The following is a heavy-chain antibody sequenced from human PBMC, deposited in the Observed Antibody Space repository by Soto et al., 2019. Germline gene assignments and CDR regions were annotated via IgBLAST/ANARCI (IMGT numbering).Heavy chain of an antibody. CDR2: IRSKANSYAT. J-gene: IGHJ6*02. D-gene: IGHD3-3*01. CDR3: TRLVDFWSGYPTYYYGMDV. V-gene: IGHV3-73*01. Sequence: PGGSLRLSCAASGFTFSGSAMHWVRQASGKGLEWVGRIRSKANSYATAYAASVKGRFTISRDDSKNTAYLQMSSLKTEDTAVYYCTRLVDFWSGYPTYYYGMDVWGQGTTVTVSS. CDR1: GFTFSGSA.